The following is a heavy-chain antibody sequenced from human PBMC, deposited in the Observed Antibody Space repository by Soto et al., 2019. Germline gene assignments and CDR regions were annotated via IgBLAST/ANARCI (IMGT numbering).Heavy chain of an antibody. V-gene: IGHV5-51*01. J-gene: IGHJ6*03. D-gene: IGHD3-3*01. Sequence: RGESLKISCEGSGYSFTTYWIAWVRQMPGKGLEWMGIVYPGDSDTRYSPSFQGQVTISADKSITTAYLQWSSLKALDTAVYYCARLNRPEAGFVNYMDVWGKGTTVTVSS. CDR2: VYPGDSDT. CDR1: GYSFTTYW. CDR3: ARLNRPEAGFVNYMDV.